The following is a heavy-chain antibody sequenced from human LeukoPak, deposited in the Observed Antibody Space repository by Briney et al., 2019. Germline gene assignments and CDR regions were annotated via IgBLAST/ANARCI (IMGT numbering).Heavy chain of an antibody. J-gene: IGHJ4*02. CDR1: GFTFDDYA. CDR3: VRDWGYDSSGYWQKYFDS. D-gene: IGHD3-22*01. CDR2: INHDESST. Sequence: GGSLRLSCAASGFTFDDYAMHWVRQAPGKGLVWVSRINHDESSTNYADSVKGRFTISRDNAKNTLHLQMNSLRAEDTAVYYCVRDWGYDSSGYWQKYFDSWGQGTLVTVSS. V-gene: IGHV3-74*01.